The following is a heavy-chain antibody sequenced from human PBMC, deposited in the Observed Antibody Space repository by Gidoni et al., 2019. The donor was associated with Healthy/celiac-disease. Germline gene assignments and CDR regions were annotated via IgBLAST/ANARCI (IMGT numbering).Heavy chain of an antibody. D-gene: IGHD3-3*01. J-gene: IGHJ4*02. CDR2: IKSKTDGGTT. CDR3: TRPNYDFWSGQRGFDY. Sequence: EVQLVESGGGLVKPGGSLRLSCAASGFTFSNAWMSWVRQAPGKGLEWVCRIKSKTDGGTTDYAAPVKGRFTISRDDSKNTLYLQMNSLKTEDTAVYYCTRPNYDFWSGQRGFDYWGQGTLVTVSS. CDR1: GFTFSNAW. V-gene: IGHV3-15*01.